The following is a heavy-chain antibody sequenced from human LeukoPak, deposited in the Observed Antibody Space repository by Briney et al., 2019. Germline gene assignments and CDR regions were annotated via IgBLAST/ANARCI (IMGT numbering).Heavy chain of an antibody. CDR3: ARAWFGESAYTFDY. CDR1: GGSISNYY. CDR2: IRYSGNS. V-gene: IGHV4-59*01. J-gene: IGHJ4*02. D-gene: IGHD3-10*01. Sequence: SETLSLTCSVSGGSISNYYWSWIRQPPGKGLEWIGCIRYSGNSNYNPSLKSRVTISLDTSKNQFSLKLSSVTAADTAVYYCARAWFGESAYTFDYWGQGTLVTVSS.